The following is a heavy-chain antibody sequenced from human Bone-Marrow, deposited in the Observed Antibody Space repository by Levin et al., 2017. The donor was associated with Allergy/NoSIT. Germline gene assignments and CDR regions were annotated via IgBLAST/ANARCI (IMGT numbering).Heavy chain of an antibody. CDR1: GFTLTTYT. J-gene: IGHJ6*02. V-gene: IGHV3-21*06. CDR3: ARDLVATGVILGLAGMDV. Sequence: PGGSLRLSCVASGFTLTTYTMNWVRQAPGKGLEWLSSISGYDDGIYYADSVKGRFTISRDTSQNSVFLQMDSLRAEDSALYYCARDLVATGVILGLAGMDVWGRGTTVTVSS. CDR2: ISGYDDGI. D-gene: IGHD3-9*01.